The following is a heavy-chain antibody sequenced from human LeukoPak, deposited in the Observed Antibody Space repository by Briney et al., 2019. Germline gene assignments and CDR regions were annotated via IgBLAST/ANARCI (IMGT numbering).Heavy chain of an antibody. D-gene: IGHD3-3*01. J-gene: IGHJ1*01. CDR1: GGSFSGYY. Sequence: SETLSPTCAVYGGSFSGYYWSWIRQPPGKGLEWIGEINHSGSTNYNPSLKSRVTISVDTSKNQFSLKLSSVTAADTAVYYCAKRTYYDFWSGYYNYFQHWGQGTLVTVSS. CDR2: INHSGST. V-gene: IGHV4-34*01. CDR3: AKRTYYDFWSGYYNYFQH.